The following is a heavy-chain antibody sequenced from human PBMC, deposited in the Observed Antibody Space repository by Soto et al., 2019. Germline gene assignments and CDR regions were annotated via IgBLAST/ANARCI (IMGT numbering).Heavy chain of an antibody. Sequence: PGESLKISCKGSGYSFTSYWIGWVRQMPGKGLEWMGIIYPGDSDTRYSPSFQGQVTISADKSISTAYLQWSSLKASDTAMYYCARKLGYCSGGSCLNWFDPWGQGTLVTVSS. D-gene: IGHD2-15*01. CDR2: IYPGDSDT. V-gene: IGHV5-51*01. CDR1: GYSFTSYW. CDR3: ARKLGYCSGGSCLNWFDP. J-gene: IGHJ5*02.